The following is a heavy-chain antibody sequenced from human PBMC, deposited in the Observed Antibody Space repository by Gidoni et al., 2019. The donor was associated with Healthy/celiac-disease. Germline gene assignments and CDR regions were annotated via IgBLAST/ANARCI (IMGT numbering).Heavy chain of an antibody. CDR2: IYYSGST. Sequence: QVQLQESGPGLVKPSETLSLTCTVSGGSISSYYWSWIRQPPGKGLEWIGYIYYSGSTNYNPSLKSRVTISVDTSKNQFSLKLSSVTAADTAVYYCARVRGPTNEGAFDIWGQGTMVTVSS. CDR3: ARVRGPTNEGAFDI. J-gene: IGHJ3*02. D-gene: IGHD3-10*01. V-gene: IGHV4-59*01. CDR1: GGSISSYY.